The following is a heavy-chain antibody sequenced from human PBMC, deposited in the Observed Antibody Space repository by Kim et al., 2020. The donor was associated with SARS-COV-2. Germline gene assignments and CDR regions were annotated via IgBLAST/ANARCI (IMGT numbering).Heavy chain of an antibody. CDR3: ARGGAYYDILGGMDV. V-gene: IGHV3-74*01. CDR1: GFTFSSYW. CDR2: INCDGSST. D-gene: IGHD3-9*01. Sequence: GGSLRLSCAASGFTFSSYWMHWVRQAPGKGLVWVSRINCDGSSTSYADSVKGRFTISRDNAKNTLYLQMNSLRAEDTAVYYCARGGAYYDILGGMDVWGQGTTVTVSS. J-gene: IGHJ6*02.